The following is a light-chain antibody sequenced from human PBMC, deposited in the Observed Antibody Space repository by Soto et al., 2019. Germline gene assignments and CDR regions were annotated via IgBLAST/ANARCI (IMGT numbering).Light chain of an antibody. Sequence: EIVLTQSPGTLSLSPGERATLSCRASQSVSSIYLAWYQQKPGQAPSLLIYATSSRATVIPDRFSGSGSGTDFSLTLSRLEPEDFAVYYCQQYGSSPITFGQGTRL. CDR1: QSVSSIY. V-gene: IGKV3-20*01. CDR3: QQYGSSPIT. J-gene: IGKJ5*01. CDR2: ATS.